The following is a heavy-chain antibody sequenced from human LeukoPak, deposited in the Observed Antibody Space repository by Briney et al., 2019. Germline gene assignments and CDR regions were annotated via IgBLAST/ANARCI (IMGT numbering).Heavy chain of an antibody. CDR3: ARGYDYESPNDP. CDR1: GYTFTGYY. V-gene: IGHV1-2*02. D-gene: IGHD3-22*01. CDR2: INPNSGGT. J-gene: IGHJ5*02. Sequence: GGSLRLSCAASGYTFTGYYMHWVRQAPGQGLEWMGWINPNSGGTNYAQKFQGRVTMTRDTSISTAYMELSRLRSDDTAVYYCARGYDYESPNDPWGQGTLVTVSS.